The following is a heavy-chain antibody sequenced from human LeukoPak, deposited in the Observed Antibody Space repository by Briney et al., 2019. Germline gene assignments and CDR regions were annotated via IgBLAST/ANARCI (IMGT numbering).Heavy chain of an antibody. D-gene: IGHD6-13*01. J-gene: IGHJ5*02. CDR2: INHSGST. Sequence: PSETLSLTCAVYGGSFSGYYWSWIRQPPGKGLEWIGEINHSGSTNYNPSLKSRVTISVDTSKNQFSLKLSSVTAADTAVYYCARVVPSSSWYNWFDPWGQGTLVTVSS. V-gene: IGHV4-34*01. CDR1: GGSFSGYY. CDR3: ARVVPSSSWYNWFDP.